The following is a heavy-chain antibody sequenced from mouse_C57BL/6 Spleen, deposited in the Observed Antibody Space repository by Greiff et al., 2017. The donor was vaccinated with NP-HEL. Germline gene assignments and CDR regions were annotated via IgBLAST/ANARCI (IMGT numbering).Heavy chain of an antibody. CDR3: ARGGYGRFYFDV. V-gene: IGHV1-50*01. D-gene: IGHD1-2*01. Sequence: QVQLKQPGAELVKPGASVKLSCKASGYTFTSYWMQWVKQRPGQGLEWIGEIDPSDSYTNYNQKFKGKATLTVDTSSSTAYMQLSSLTSEDSAVYYCARGGYGRFYFDVWGTGTTVTVSS. J-gene: IGHJ1*03. CDR2: IDPSDSYT. CDR1: GYTFTSYW.